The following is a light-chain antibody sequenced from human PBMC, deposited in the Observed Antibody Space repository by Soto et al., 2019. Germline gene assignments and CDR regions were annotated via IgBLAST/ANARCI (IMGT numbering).Light chain of an antibody. Sequence: QSALTQPASVSGSPGQSITISCTGTSSDVGGYNSVSWYQQHPGKAPELLIYDVSDRPSGISNRFSGSKSGNTASLTISGLQAEDEADYYCGSYAAGSTLVFDGGTKLTVL. V-gene: IGLV2-14*01. CDR1: SSDVGGYNS. CDR2: DVS. CDR3: GSYAAGSTLV. J-gene: IGLJ2*01.